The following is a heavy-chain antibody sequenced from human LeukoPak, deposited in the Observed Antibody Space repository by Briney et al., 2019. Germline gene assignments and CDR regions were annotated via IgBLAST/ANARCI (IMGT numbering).Heavy chain of an antibody. D-gene: IGHD6-19*01. CDR3: ARGPSSGWFDY. CDR2: IYTRGST. CDR1: GYSISSYY. Sequence: TDTLTLTCTASGYSISSYYRSWIRQPAGKGLEWIGRIYTRGSTNYNPSLKSRVTISVDKSKNQFSLKLSSVTAADTAVYYWARGPSSGWFDYWGQGTLVTVSS. V-gene: IGHV4-4*07. J-gene: IGHJ4*02.